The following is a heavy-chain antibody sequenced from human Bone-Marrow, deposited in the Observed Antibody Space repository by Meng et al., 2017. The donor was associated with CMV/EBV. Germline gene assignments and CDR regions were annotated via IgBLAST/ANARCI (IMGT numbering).Heavy chain of an antibody. CDR3: AIGELELRGAFDP. CDR2: ISYDGSNK. D-gene: IGHD1-7*01. J-gene: IGHJ5*02. Sequence: GGSLRLSCAASGFTFSSYAMHWVRQAPGKGLEWVAVISYDGSNKYYADSVKGRFTISRDNSKNTLYLQMNSMRAEDTAVYYCAIGELELRGAFDPWGQRTLVTVSS. V-gene: IGHV3-30*04. CDR1: GFTFSSYA.